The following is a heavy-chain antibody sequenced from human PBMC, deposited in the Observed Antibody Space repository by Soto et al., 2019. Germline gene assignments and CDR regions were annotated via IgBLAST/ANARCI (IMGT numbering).Heavy chain of an antibody. V-gene: IGHV1-8*02. CDR1: GYTFTNND. CDR3: ARMESFGSLNWFDP. CDR2: MNPGSGDT. Sequence: ASVKVSCKASGYTFTNNDVSWVRQATGQGLEWMGRMNPGSGDTGYAQKFQGRVTMTRDISIATAYMELNSLTSEDTAIYYCARMESFGSLNWFDPWGQGTLVTVSS. D-gene: IGHD5-18*01. J-gene: IGHJ5*02.